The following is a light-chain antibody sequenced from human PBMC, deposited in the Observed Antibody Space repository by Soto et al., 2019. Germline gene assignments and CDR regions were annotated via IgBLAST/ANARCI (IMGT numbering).Light chain of an antibody. Sequence: EIVLTQSPGTLSLSPGESATLSCRASQSVSSSQVAWYQQKPGQAPRLLIYGASSRATGIPDRFSGVGSETDFTLTISRLQPEDFAVYYCQQYDTSPPTLGQGTKLEIK. CDR3: QQYDTSPPT. V-gene: IGKV3-20*01. CDR2: GAS. J-gene: IGKJ2*01. CDR1: QSVSSSQ.